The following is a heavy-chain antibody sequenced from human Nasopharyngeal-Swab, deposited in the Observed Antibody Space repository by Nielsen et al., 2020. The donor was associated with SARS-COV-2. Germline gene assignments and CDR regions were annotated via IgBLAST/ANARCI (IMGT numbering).Heavy chain of an antibody. J-gene: IGHJ4*02. CDR3: TREPDIVVVPAAISFDY. Sequence: GGSLRLSCTASGFTFGDYAMSWFRQAPGKGLEWAGFIRSKAYGGTTEYAASVKGRFTISRDDSKSIAYLQMNSLKTEDTAVYYCTREPDIVVVPAAISFDYWGQGTLVTVSS. D-gene: IGHD2-2*01. V-gene: IGHV3-49*03. CDR1: GFTFGDYA. CDR2: IRSKAYGGTT.